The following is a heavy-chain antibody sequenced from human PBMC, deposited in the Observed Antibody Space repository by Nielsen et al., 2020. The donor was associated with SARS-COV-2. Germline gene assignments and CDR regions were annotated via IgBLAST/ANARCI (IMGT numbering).Heavy chain of an antibody. J-gene: IGHJ4*02. D-gene: IGHD6-13*01. CDR1: GFTFSSYW. CDR2: IKSDGSSI. CDR3: ARGGAAAVIDN. V-gene: IGHV3-74*01. Sequence: GESLKISCAASGFTFSSYWMHWVRQAPGKGLVWVSRIKSDGSSISYADSVKGRFTISRDNAKNTLYLQMNSLGVDDTAMYYCARGGAAAVIDNWGRGTLVTVSS.